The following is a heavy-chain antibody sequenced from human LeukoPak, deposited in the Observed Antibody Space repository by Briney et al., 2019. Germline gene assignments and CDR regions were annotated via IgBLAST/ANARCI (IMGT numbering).Heavy chain of an antibody. CDR3: ARDAYYDSSGPRGY. CDR2: IIPIFGTA. J-gene: IGHJ4*02. Sequence: EASVKVSCKASGGTFSSYAISWVRQAPGQGLEWMGGIIPIFGTANYAQKFQGRVTITTDESTSTAYMELSSLRSEDTAVYYCARDAYYDSSGPRGYWGQGTLVTVSS. D-gene: IGHD3-22*01. CDR1: GGTFSSYA. V-gene: IGHV1-69*05.